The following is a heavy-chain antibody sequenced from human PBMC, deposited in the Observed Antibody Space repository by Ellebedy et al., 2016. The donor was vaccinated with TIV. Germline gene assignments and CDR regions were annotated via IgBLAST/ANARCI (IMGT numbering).Heavy chain of an antibody. CDR1: GFTFSNYA. V-gene: IGHV3-30-3*01. Sequence: PGGSLRLSCAASGFTFSNYAMNWVRQAPGKGLEWVAFISSDGNIKDYADSVKGRFTISRDNSKKTVYLQMNSLRSEDTAVHYCARGSEGSGFDYWGQGTLVTVSS. CDR2: ISSDGNIK. CDR3: ARGSEGSGFDY. D-gene: IGHD6-25*01. J-gene: IGHJ4*02.